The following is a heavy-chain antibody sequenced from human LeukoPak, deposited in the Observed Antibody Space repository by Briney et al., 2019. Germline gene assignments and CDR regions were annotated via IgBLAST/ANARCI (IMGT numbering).Heavy chain of an antibody. CDR2: ISSSGSTI. CDR3: ARGDYVFVDY. J-gene: IGHJ4*02. Sequence: PGGSLRLSXAASGFTFGSYEMNWVRQAPGKGLEWVSYISSSGSTIYYADSVKGRFTISRDNAKNSLYLQMNSLRAEDTAVYYCARGDYVFVDYWGQGTLVTVSS. D-gene: IGHD3-16*01. V-gene: IGHV3-48*03. CDR1: GFTFGSYE.